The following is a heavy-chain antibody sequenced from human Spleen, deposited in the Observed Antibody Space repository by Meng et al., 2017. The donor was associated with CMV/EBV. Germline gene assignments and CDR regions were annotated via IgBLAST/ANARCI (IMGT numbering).Heavy chain of an antibody. J-gene: IGHJ4*02. D-gene: IGHD6-13*01. Sequence: FSLTTGGVGVGWIRQPPGKGPEWLALIYWHDDARYSPSLKDRLTITKDTSKNQVVLTITNMHPVDTATYFCAHVTRTSTWDAGTSDYWGQGTLVTVSS. CDR2: IYWHDDA. CDR1: FSLTTGGVG. V-gene: IGHV2-5*01. CDR3: AHVTRTSTWDAGTSDY.